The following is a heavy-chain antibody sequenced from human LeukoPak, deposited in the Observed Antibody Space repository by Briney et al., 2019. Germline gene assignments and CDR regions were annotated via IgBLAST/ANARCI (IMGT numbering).Heavy chain of an antibody. CDR3: AKSGYYKYSFDY. Sequence: GRSLRLSCAASGFTFSSYGMHWVRQAPGKGLEWGAVISYDGSNKYYAESVKSRFTISRDKSKNTLYLQMNSLRAEDTAVYYCAKSGYYKYSFDYWGQGTLVTVSS. CDR2: ISYDGSNK. D-gene: IGHD3-22*01. V-gene: IGHV3-30*18. CDR1: GFTFSSYG. J-gene: IGHJ4*02.